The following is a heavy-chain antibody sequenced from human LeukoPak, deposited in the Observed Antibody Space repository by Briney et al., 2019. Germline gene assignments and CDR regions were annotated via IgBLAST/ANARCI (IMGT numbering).Heavy chain of an antibody. CDR1: GYTFTGYY. CDR2: INPNSGNT. Sequence: ASVKVSCKASGYTFTGYYMHWVRQAPGQGLEWMGWINPNSGNTGYAQKFQGRITMTRNTSISTAYMELSSLISEDTAVYYCARVPSGGDKFDPWGQGTLVTVSS. V-gene: IGHV1-8*02. D-gene: IGHD6-25*01. CDR3: ARVPSGGDKFDP. J-gene: IGHJ5*02.